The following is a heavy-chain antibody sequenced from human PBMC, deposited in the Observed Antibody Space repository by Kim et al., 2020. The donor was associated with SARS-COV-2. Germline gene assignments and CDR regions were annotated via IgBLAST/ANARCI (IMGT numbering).Heavy chain of an antibody. Sequence: QGRVTITRDTSASTAYMELSSLRSEDTAVYYCARDGQQLVPGYQPRDFDYWGQGTLVTVSS. D-gene: IGHD6-13*01. CDR3: ARDGQQLVPGYQPRDFDY. V-gene: IGHV1-3*01. J-gene: IGHJ4*02.